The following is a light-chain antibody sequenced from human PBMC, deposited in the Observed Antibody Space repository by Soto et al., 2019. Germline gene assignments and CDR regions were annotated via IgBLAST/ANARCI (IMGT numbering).Light chain of an antibody. V-gene: IGKV1-5*01. Sequence: LHISQTPSTLSASVGDRVTLTCRASQSISTRLAWYQQKPGKAPKLLIYDASSLESGVPSRFSGSASGTEFTLTISSLQPDDFATYYCQQYNSYSTFGQGTKVDIK. J-gene: IGKJ1*01. CDR3: QQYNSYST. CDR1: QSISTR. CDR2: DAS.